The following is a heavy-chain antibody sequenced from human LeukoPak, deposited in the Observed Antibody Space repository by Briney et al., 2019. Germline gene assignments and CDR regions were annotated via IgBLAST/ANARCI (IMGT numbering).Heavy chain of an antibody. CDR3: ARDPGMEKFGVVFDS. D-gene: IGHD1-1*01. J-gene: IGHJ4*01. CDR2: MHFSGAT. V-gene: IGHV4-4*07. CDR1: GGSISSYY. Sequence: SETLSLTCTVSGGSISSYYWSWIRQPAGKRLEWIGRMHFSGATNYHPSLRNRLTMSVGTSKNQFSLKLSSVTAADTAVYYCARDPGMEKFGVVFDSWGQGTLGTVSS.